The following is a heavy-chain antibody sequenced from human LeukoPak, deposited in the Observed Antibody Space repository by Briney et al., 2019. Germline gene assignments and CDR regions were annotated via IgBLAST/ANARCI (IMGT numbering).Heavy chain of an antibody. CDR2: IYYSGST. D-gene: IGHD3-22*01. CDR3: ARGTKYYYDSSGYYSLDY. Sequence: SETLSLTCTVSGGSISSYYWSWIRQPPGKGLEWIGYIYYSGSTNYNPSLKSRVTISVDTSKNQFSLKLSSVTAADTAVYYCARGTKYYYDSSGYYSLDYWGQGTLVTVSS. V-gene: IGHV4-59*01. CDR1: GGSISSYY. J-gene: IGHJ4*02.